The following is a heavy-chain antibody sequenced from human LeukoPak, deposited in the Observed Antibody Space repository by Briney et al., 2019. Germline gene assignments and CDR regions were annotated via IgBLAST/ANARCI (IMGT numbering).Heavy chain of an antibody. CDR2: IYNGGST. CDR1: GFTVSSNY. Sequence: TGGSLRLSCAASGFTVSSNYMSWVRQAPGKGLEWVSVIYNGGSTYYADSVKGRFTISRDNSKNTLYLQMNSLRAEDTAVYYCATGNLGSYYYYGMDVWGQGTTVTVSS. V-gene: IGHV3-53*01. D-gene: IGHD1-14*01. CDR3: ATGNLGSYYYYGMDV. J-gene: IGHJ6*02.